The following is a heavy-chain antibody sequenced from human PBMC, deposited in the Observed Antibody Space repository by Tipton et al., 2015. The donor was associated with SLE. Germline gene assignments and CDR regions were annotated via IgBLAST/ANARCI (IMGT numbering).Heavy chain of an antibody. CDR2: IYTSGST. CDR1: GGSISSYY. V-gene: IGHV4-4*08. Sequence: TLSLTCTVSGGSISSYYWSWIRQPPGKGLEWIGYIYTSGSTNYNPSLKSRVTISVDTSKNQFSLKLSSVTAADTAVYYCASLRYFDWPLFDYWGQGTLVTVSS. J-gene: IGHJ4*02. CDR3: ASLRYFDWPLFDY. D-gene: IGHD3-9*01.